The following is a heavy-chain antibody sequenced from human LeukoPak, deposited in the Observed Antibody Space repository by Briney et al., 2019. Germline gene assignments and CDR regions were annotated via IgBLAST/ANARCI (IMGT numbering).Heavy chain of an antibody. Sequence: GASVKVSCKASGYTFTNFYLHWVRRAPGQGLEWMGIINPTTGSTTYEQKFQGRVTMTRDMSTSTVYMELSSLRSEDTAVYFCARDLNPQSIGMRAFDIWGQGTMVTASS. CDR3: ARDLNPQSIGMRAFDI. CDR1: GYTFTNFY. J-gene: IGHJ3*02. D-gene: IGHD1-14*01. V-gene: IGHV1-46*01. CDR2: INPTTGST.